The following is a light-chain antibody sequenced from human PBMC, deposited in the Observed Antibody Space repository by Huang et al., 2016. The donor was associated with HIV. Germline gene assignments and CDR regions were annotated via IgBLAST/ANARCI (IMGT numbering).Light chain of an antibody. Sequence: QMTQSPSALSASVGDRVTITCRASPSIGAYLAWYQQQPGKAPKLLNYKASYLQSGVPSRFGSGGSGTDITLTISRLQPDYSATYYCQEYGTYSAFGQGTKVEV. V-gene: IGKV1-5*03. J-gene: IGKJ1*01. CDR1: PSIGAY. CDR2: KAS. CDR3: QEYGTYSA.